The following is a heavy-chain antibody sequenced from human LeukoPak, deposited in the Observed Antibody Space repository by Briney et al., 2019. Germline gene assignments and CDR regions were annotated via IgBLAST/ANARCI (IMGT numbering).Heavy chain of an antibody. J-gene: IGHJ4*02. CDR1: GLTFSGYD. V-gene: IGHV3-33*08. CDR3: ARSGSYYSSPRPHQFDY. D-gene: IGHD1-26*01. CDR2: IWYDGSNK. Sequence: GGSLRLSCAASGLTFSGYDMHWVRQAPGKGLEWVAVIWYDGSNKYYADSVKGRFTISRDNSKNTLYLQMNSLRAEDTAVYYCARSGSYYSSPRPHQFDYWGQGTLVTVSS.